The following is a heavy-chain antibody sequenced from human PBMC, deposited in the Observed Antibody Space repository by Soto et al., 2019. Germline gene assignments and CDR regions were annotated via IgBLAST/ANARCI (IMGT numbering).Heavy chain of an antibody. CDR3: ARAPLYYYDRSGYIPYYFDY. D-gene: IGHD3-22*01. V-gene: IGHV4-31*03. J-gene: IGHJ4*02. CDR1: GGSISRGGYY. CDR2: IYYSGST. Sequence: SETLSLTCTVSGGSISRGGYYWSWIRQHPGKGLEWIGYIYYSGSTYYNPSLKCRVTISVDTSKNQFSLKLSSVTAADTAVYYCARAPLYYYDRSGYIPYYFDYWGQGTLVTVSS.